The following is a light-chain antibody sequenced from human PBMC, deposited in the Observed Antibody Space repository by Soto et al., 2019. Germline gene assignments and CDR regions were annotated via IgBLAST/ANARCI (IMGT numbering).Light chain of an antibody. Sequence: EIVLTQSPGTLSLSPGERATPSCRASQSVRSSYLAWYQQKPGQAPRLLIYGASSRATGIPDRFSGSGSGTDFTLTISRLEPEDFAVYYCQQYRTFGQGTKVDIK. J-gene: IGKJ1*01. V-gene: IGKV3-20*01. CDR2: GAS. CDR1: QSVRSSY. CDR3: QQYRT.